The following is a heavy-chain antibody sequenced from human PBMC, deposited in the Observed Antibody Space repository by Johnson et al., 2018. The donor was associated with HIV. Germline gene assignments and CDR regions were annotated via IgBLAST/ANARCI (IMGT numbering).Heavy chain of an antibody. Sequence: VQLVESGGGLVKPGGSPRLSCAASGFTFSNAWMNWVRQAPGKGLEWVGRVKSKTDGGTTDYAAPVKGRFTISRDNAKNSMYLQMNSLRAEDTAVYYCARKGAWAFDIWGQGTMVTVSS. CDR3: ARKGAWAFDI. V-gene: IGHV3-15*01. CDR2: VKSKTDGGTT. CDR1: GFTFSNAW. J-gene: IGHJ3*02. D-gene: IGHD3-16*01.